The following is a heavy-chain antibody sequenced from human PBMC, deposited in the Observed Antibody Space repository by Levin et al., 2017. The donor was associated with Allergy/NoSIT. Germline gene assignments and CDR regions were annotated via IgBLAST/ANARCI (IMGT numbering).Heavy chain of an antibody. CDR2: ISAGGGNT. Sequence: LSLTCAASGFTFSTYAMSWVRQAPGKGLEWVSVISAGGGNTNYAGSVKGRFTISRDNSKDTLYLQMNSLTAEDTAVYYCAKAGSSWYIEIDHWGQGTLVTVSS. CDR1: GFTFSTYA. J-gene: IGHJ4*02. CDR3: AKAGSSWYIEIDH. V-gene: IGHV3-23*01. D-gene: IGHD6-13*01.